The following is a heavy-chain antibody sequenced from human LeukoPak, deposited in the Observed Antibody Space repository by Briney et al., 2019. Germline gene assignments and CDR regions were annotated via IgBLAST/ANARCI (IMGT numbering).Heavy chain of an antibody. Sequence: GGSLRLSCAASGFTSSSYAMSWVRQAPGKGLEWVSAISGSGGSTYYADSVKGRFTISRDNSKNTLYLQMNSLRAEDTAVYYCDRVAAPPHFDYWGQGTLVTVSS. CDR2: ISGSGGST. D-gene: IGHD6-13*01. V-gene: IGHV3-23*01. CDR3: DRVAAPPHFDY. J-gene: IGHJ4*02. CDR1: GFTSSSYA.